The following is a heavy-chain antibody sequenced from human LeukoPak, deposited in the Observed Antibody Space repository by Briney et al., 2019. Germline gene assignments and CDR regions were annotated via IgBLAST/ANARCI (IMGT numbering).Heavy chain of an antibody. V-gene: IGHV4-59*12. Sequence: SETLSLTCTVSDDSITIYYWTWIRHPPGKGLEWIGYIYYRGSTNYNPSLKSRVTISLDKSKNQVSLKLNSVTAADTAVYYCARALGAFDIWGQGTMVTVSS. CDR2: IYYRGST. J-gene: IGHJ3*02. CDR3: ARALGAFDI. CDR1: DDSITIYY.